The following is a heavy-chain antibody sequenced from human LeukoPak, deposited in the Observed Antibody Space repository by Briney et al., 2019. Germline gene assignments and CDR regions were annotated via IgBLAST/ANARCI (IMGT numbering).Heavy chain of an antibody. Sequence: PGRSLRLSCAASGFTFSSYGMHWVRQAPGKGLEWVTVIWYDGGNKYYADSVKGRFTISRDNSKNTLYLQMNSLRVEDTAVYYCARSREGSATNGMDVWGQGTTVTVAS. V-gene: IGHV3-33*08. CDR2: IWYDGGNK. J-gene: IGHJ6*02. D-gene: IGHD1-26*01. CDR1: GFTFSSYG. CDR3: ARSREGSATNGMDV.